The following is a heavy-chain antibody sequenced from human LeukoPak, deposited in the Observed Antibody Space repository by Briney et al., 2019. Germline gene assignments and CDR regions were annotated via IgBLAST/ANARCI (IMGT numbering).Heavy chain of an antibody. CDR1: GLTFRSYA. CDR2: ISYDGSNK. Sequence: HPGRSLRLSCAASGLTFRSYAMHWVRQAPGKGLEWVAVISYDGSNKYYADSVKGRFTIYRDSSKNTPNLQMNSLRAEDTAVHYCARENFGNYSFDYWGQGTLVTVSS. V-gene: IGHV3-30-3*01. CDR3: ARENFGNYSFDY. D-gene: IGHD3-16*01. J-gene: IGHJ4*02.